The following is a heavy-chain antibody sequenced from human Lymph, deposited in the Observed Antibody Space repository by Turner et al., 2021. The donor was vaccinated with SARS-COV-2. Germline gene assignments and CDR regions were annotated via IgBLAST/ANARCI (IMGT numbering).Heavy chain of an antibody. Sequence: EVQLVESGGGLVQPGRSLRLSCAASGFTFDDYAMHWVRQARGKGLEWVSGINWSGGSIAYADSVKGRFTISRDNPKNSLYLQMNSLRAEDTAFYYCAKDLAGTYYSSFDYWGQGTLVTVSS. J-gene: IGHJ4*02. CDR2: INWSGGSI. CDR3: AKDLAGTYYSSFDY. CDR1: GFTFDDYA. D-gene: IGHD1-26*01. V-gene: IGHV3-9*01.